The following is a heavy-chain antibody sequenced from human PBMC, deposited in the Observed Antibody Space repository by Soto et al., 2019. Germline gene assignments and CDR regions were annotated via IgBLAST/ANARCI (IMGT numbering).Heavy chain of an antibody. V-gene: IGHV4-34*01. CDR3: ARGRNPYYDFWSGFNADDY. CDR2: INQSGST. D-gene: IGHD3-3*01. J-gene: IGHJ4*02. CDR1: GGSFSGYY. Sequence: PSETLSLTCAVYGGSFSGYYWSWIRQPPGKGLEWIGEINQSGSTNYNPSLKSRVTISVDTSKNQFSLKLSSATAADTAVYYCARGRNPYYDFWSGFNADDYWGQGTLVTVSS.